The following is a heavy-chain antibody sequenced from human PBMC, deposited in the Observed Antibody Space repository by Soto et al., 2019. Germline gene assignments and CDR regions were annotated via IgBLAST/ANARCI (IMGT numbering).Heavy chain of an antibody. CDR3: ARPHTYYYDTSGYPLDY. Sequence: QVQLVESGGDVVQPGRSLRLSCAASGFTFSTYGMHWVRQAPAKGLEWAAVIWYDGSNKYYADSVRGRFTISRDNSKNTLYLQMNSLRAEDTAVYYCARPHTYYYDTSGYPLDYWGQGTLVTVSS. J-gene: IGHJ4*02. CDR2: IWYDGSNK. V-gene: IGHV3-33*01. D-gene: IGHD3-22*01. CDR1: GFTFSTYG.